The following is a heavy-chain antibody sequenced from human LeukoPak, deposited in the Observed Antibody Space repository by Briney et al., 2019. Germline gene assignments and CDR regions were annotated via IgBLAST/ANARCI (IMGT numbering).Heavy chain of an antibody. CDR1: GGSFSGYY. Sequence: SETLSLTCAVYGGSFSGYYWSWIRQPPGKGLEWIGEINHSGSTNYNPSLKSRVTISVDTSKNQFSLKLSSVTAADTAVYYCARTIYDYVWGSYRDFDYWGQGTLVTVSS. D-gene: IGHD3-16*02. J-gene: IGHJ4*02. V-gene: IGHV4-34*01. CDR2: INHSGST. CDR3: ARTIYDYVWGSYRDFDY.